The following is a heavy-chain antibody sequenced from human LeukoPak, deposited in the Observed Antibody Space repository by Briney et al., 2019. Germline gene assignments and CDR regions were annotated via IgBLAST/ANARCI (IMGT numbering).Heavy chain of an antibody. CDR3: ARDGNDYGDQGSFDY. CDR2: IYYSGST. V-gene: IGHV4-30-4*08. Sequence: SETLSLTCTVSGGSISSGDYYWSWIRQPPGKGLEWIGYIYYSGSTYYNPSLKSRVTISVDTSKNQFSLKLSSVTAADTAVYYCARDGNDYGDQGSFDYWGQGTLVTVSS. CDR1: GGSISSGDYY. D-gene: IGHD4-17*01. J-gene: IGHJ4*02.